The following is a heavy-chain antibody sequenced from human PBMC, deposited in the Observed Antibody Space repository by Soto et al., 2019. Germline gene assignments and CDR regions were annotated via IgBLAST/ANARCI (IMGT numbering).Heavy chain of an antibody. CDR3: GRHDYGGFGL. Sequence: QLQLQESGPGLVKPSETLSLTCTVSGGSISRSSYYWGWIRQPPGKGLEWIGSIYYSGSTNYHPSRNSRVTIPVATSKTEFSPKLSSVTAADTAVYCCGRHDYGGFGLWGQGTLVTVSS. CDR2: IYYSGST. D-gene: IGHD4-17*01. V-gene: IGHV4-39*01. CDR1: GGSISRSSYY. J-gene: IGHJ4*02.